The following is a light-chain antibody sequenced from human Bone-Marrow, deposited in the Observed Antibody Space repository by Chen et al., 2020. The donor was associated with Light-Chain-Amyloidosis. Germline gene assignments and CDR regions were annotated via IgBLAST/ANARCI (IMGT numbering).Light chain of an antibody. CDR2: GAS. CDR1: YMITSN. CDR3: HQRDEWPPMT. Sequence: EIVMTQSPATLSLSPGERATVSCRAPYMITSNLACYLQRPGQAPRLLSSGASTRATGVPARFSGSGSGTSFTLTISSLQPGAIAVDVCHQRDEWPPMTFGQVTRLEI. V-gene: IGKV3-15*01. J-gene: IGKJ5*01.